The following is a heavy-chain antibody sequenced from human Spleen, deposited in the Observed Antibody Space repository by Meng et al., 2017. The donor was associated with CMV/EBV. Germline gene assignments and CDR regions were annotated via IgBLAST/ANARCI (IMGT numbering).Heavy chain of an antibody. V-gene: IGHV4-39*07. J-gene: IGHJ6*02. CDR2: FHHNVSP. D-gene: IGHD3-3*01. CDR1: GDSISGSRYY. Sequence: GSLRLSCNVSGDSISGSRYYWGWIRQPPGKGLEWIGSFHHNVSPFYNSSLKSRVTISVDTSKNQVSLKLTSVTAADTAVYYCARGSRFLEWLLASYYYYGMDVWGQGTTVTVSS. CDR3: ARGSRFLEWLLASYYYYGMDV.